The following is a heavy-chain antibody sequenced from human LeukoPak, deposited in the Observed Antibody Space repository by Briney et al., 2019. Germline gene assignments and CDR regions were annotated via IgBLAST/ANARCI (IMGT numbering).Heavy chain of an antibody. V-gene: IGHV4-59*01. J-gene: IGHJ5*02. CDR1: GGSISSYY. D-gene: IGHD5-12*01. CDR3: ARDGARRYSGYDLHPNWFDP. CDR2: IYYSGST. Sequence: NPSETLSLTCTVSGGSISSYYWSWIRQPPGKGLEWIGYIYYSGSTNYNPSLKSRVTISVDTSKNQFSLKLSSVTAADTAVYYCARDGARRYSGYDLHPNWFDPWGQGTLVTVSS.